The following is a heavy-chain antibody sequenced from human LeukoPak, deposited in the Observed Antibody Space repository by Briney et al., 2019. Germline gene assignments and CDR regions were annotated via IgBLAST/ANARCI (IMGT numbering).Heavy chain of an antibody. CDR1: GFTFSSYD. V-gene: IGHV3-13*04. CDR3: ARGGDRDY. J-gene: IGHJ4*02. CDR2: IGIAGDT. Sequence: PGVSLRLSCAASGFTFSSYDMHWVRQVTGKRLEWVSAIGIAGDTYYLDSVKGRFTISRENAKNSLYIQMNSLRAGDTAVYYCARGGDRDYWGQGTLVTVSS.